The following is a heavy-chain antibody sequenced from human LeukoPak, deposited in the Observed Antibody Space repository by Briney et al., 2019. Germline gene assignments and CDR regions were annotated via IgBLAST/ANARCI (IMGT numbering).Heavy chain of an antibody. Sequence: HPGGSLRLSRAASGFTVSSNYMSWVRQAPGKGLEWVSVIYSGGSTYYADSVKGRFTISRDNSKNTLYLQMNSLRAEDTAVYYCARDDPKYYYYYGMDVWGQGTTVTVSS. V-gene: IGHV3-53*01. CDR1: GFTVSSNY. J-gene: IGHJ6*02. CDR3: ARDDPKYYYYYGMDV. CDR2: IYSGGST.